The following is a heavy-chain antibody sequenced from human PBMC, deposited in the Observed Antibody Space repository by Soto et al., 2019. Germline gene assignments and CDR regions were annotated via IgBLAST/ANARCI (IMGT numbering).Heavy chain of an antibody. J-gene: IGHJ6*02. CDR2: IIPIFGTA. D-gene: IGHD1-26*01. CDR1: GGTFSSYA. V-gene: IGHV1-69*01. Sequence: QVQLVQSGAEVKKPGSSVKVSCKASGGTFSSYAISWVRQAPGQGLEWMGGIIPIFGTANYAQKFQGRVTITGDEATSTAYMELSRLSSEDTAVYYCAKDLAGGGSYRTAHYGMDVWGQGTTVTVSS. CDR3: AKDLAGGGSYRTAHYGMDV.